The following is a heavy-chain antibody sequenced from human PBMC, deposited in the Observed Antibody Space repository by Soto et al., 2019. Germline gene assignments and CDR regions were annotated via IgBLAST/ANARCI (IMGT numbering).Heavy chain of an antibody. CDR1: GGSISSNSYY. D-gene: IGHD6-19*01. CDR3: AGWLRAYFHFDY. J-gene: IGHJ4*02. V-gene: IGHV4-39*01. CDR2: IYYSGST. Sequence: QLQLQESGPGLVKPSETLSLTCNVSGGSISSNSYYWGWIRQPPGKGLEWIGSIYYSGSTYYNPSLQSRVHITVDTAKNQFFPKVSSVTGADPAVYFCAGWLRAYFHFDYWGQGTLVPVPS.